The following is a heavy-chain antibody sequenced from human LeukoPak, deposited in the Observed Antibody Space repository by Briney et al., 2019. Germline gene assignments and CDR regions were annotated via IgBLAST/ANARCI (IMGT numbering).Heavy chain of an antibody. CDR3: ARDSYSSSWYNLGEFDP. CDR1: GGSFSGYY. Sequence: SETLSLTCAVYGGSFSGYYWSWIRQPPGKGLEWIGEINHSGSTNYNPSLKSRVTISVDTSKNQFSLKLSSVTAADTAVYYCARDSYSSSWYNLGEFDPWGQGTLVTVSS. D-gene: IGHD6-13*01. CDR2: INHSGST. J-gene: IGHJ5*02. V-gene: IGHV4-34*01.